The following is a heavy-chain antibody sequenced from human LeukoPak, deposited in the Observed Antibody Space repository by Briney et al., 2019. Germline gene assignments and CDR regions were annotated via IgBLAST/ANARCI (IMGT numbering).Heavy chain of an antibody. Sequence: PSETLSLTCTVSGGSISSGGYYWSWIRQHPGKGLKWIGYIYYSGSTYYNPSLKSRVTISVDTSKNQFSLKLSSVTAADTAVYYCARTIHYYGSGSPRRFFDYWGQGTLVTVSS. CDR3: ARTIHYYGSGSPRRFFDY. CDR2: IYYSGST. V-gene: IGHV4-31*03. D-gene: IGHD3-10*01. J-gene: IGHJ4*02. CDR1: GGSISSGGYY.